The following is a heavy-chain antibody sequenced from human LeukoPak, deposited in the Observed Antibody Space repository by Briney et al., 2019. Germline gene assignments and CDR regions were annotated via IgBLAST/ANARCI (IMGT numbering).Heavy chain of an antibody. CDR2: INPNSGGT. V-gene: IGHV1-2*02. CDR3: AREDGGYCSSTSCYDVGFDY. D-gene: IGHD2-2*01. Sequence: ASVKVSCKASGYTFTGYYMHWVRQAPGQGLEWMGWINPNSGGTNYAQKFQGRVTMTRGTSISTAYMELSRLRSDDTAVYYCAREDGGYCSSTSCYDVGFDYWGQGTLVTVSS. J-gene: IGHJ4*02. CDR1: GYTFTGYY.